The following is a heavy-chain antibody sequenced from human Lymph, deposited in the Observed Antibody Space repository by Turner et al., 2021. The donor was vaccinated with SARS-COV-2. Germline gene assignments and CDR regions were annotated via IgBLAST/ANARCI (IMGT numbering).Heavy chain of an antibody. CDR3: AKMGGVYGSGGNCYSGRLDY. CDR2: RSNDGINK. CDR1: GFTFRSSG. Sequence: QVQLVESGGGVVQPGRSLRLSCAASGFTFRSSGMHWVRQAPGKGLEWVAVRSNDGINKYYADAVKGRCTISRDNSKNTLFLQMNSLRAEDTAVYYCAKMGGVYGSGGNCYSGRLDYWGQGTLVTVSS. D-gene: IGHD2-15*01. V-gene: IGHV3-30*18. J-gene: IGHJ4*02.